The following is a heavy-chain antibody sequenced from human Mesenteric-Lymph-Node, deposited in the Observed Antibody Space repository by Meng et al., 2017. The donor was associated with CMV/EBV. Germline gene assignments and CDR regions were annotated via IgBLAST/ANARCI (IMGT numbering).Heavy chain of an antibody. J-gene: IGHJ4*02. Sequence: GESLKISCAASGFTFSSYWMSWVRQAPGKGLEWVSAISGSGGSTYYADSVKGRFTISRDNSKNTLYLQMNSLRAEDTAVYYCARGVDGEFDYWGQGTLVTVSS. CDR3: ARGVDGEFDY. V-gene: IGHV3-23*01. CDR1: GFTFSSYW. D-gene: IGHD3-10*01. CDR2: ISGSGGST.